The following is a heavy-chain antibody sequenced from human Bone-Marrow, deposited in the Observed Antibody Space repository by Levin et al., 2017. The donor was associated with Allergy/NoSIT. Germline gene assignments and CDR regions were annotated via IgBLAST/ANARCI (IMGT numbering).Heavy chain of an antibody. Sequence: GGSLRLSCAASGFTFSSYGMHWVRQAPGKGLEWVAVISYDGSNKYYADSVKGRFTISRDNSKNTLYLQMNSLRAEDTAVYYCAKVGQWLVRDHDAFDIWGQGTMVTVSS. CDR1: GFTFSSYG. CDR2: ISYDGSNK. D-gene: IGHD6-19*01. J-gene: IGHJ3*02. CDR3: AKVGQWLVRDHDAFDI. V-gene: IGHV3-30*18.